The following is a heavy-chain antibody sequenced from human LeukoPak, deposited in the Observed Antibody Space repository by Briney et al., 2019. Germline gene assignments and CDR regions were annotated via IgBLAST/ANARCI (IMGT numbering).Heavy chain of an antibody. CDR3: ANAHTGIAAAGMGY. CDR2: ISGSGAST. D-gene: IGHD6-13*01. CDR1: GFTFSTYA. V-gene: IGHV3-23*01. J-gene: IGHJ4*02. Sequence: GGSLRLSCAVSGFTFSTYAMSWVRQAPGKGLEWVSTISGSGASTYYTDSVKGRFTISRDNSKNTLYLQMNSLRAEDTAVYYCANAHTGIAAAGMGYWGQGTLVTVSS.